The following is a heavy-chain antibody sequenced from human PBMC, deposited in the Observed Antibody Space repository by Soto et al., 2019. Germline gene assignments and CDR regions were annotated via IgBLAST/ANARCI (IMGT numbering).Heavy chain of an antibody. CDR2: ISSDGSKK. V-gene: IGHV3-30*03. Sequence: VGSLRLSCAASGFIFSSYDIHWVRQAPGKGLEWVAVISSDGSKKYYADSVKGRFTISRDNSKNTLYVQMNSLRAEDTAMYYCTSNGLSGYGLDVWGQGTTVTVSS. CDR3: TSNGLSGYGLDV. D-gene: IGHD2-8*01. CDR1: GFIFSSYD. J-gene: IGHJ6*02.